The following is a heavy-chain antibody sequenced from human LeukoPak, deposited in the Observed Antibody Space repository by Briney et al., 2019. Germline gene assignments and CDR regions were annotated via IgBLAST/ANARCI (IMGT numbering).Heavy chain of an antibody. CDR1: GFTFSSYG. Sequence: GGSLRLSCAASGFTFSSYGMHWVRQAPGKGLEWVAVISYDGSNKYYADSVKGRFTISRDNSKNTLYLLMNSLRAEDTAVYYCAKRYDFWSGSPVDYWGQGTLVTVSS. V-gene: IGHV3-30*18. CDR2: ISYDGSNK. J-gene: IGHJ4*02. D-gene: IGHD3-3*01. CDR3: AKRYDFWSGSPVDY.